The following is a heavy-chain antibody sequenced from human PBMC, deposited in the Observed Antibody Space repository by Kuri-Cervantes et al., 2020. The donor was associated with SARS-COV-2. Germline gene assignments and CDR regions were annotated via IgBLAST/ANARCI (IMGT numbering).Heavy chain of an antibody. J-gene: IGHJ4*02. Sequence: LRLSCTVSGGSISSGDYYWSWIRQPPEKGLEWIGYIYYSGSTYYNPSLKSRVTISVDTSKNQFSLKLTPVTAADTAVYFCARATPTSPYYFDLWGQGTLVTVSS. CDR3: ARATPTSPYYFDL. CDR2: IYYSGST. CDR1: GGSISSGDYY. D-gene: IGHD2-2*01. V-gene: IGHV4-30-4*08.